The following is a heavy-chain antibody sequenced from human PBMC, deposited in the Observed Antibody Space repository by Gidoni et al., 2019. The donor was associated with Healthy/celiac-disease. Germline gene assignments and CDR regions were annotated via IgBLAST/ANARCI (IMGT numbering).Heavy chain of an antibody. CDR3: ARRHYVAAPPGGNWFDP. J-gene: IGHJ5*02. CDR2: IYYSGST. Sequence: QVQLQESGPGLVKPSETLSLTCTVSGGSISSYYWSWIRQPPGKGLEWIGYIYYSGSTNYNPSLKSRVTISVDTSKNQFSLKLSSVTAADTAVYYCARRHYVAAPPGGNWFDPWGQGTLVTVSS. V-gene: IGHV4-59*08. D-gene: IGHD2-15*01. CDR1: GGSISSYY.